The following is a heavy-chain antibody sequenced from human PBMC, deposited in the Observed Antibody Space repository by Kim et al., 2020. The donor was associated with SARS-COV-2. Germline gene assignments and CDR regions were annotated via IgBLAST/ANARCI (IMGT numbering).Heavy chain of an antibody. CDR1: GYTFTSYG. CDR3: ARDYDDYDILTGSAAYYYGMDV. D-gene: IGHD3-9*01. V-gene: IGHV1-18*01. Sequence: ASVKVSCKASGYTFTSYGISWVRQAPGQGLEWMGWISAYNGNTNYAQKLQGRVTMTTDTSTSTAYMELRSLRSDDTAVYYCARDYDDYDILTGSAAYYYGMDVWGQGTTVTVSS. CDR2: ISAYNGNT. J-gene: IGHJ6*02.